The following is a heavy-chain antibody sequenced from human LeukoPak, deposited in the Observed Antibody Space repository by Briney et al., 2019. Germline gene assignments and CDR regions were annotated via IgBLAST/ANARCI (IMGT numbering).Heavy chain of an antibody. Sequence: GGSLRLSCAASGFTFSSYAMHWVRQAPGKGLEWVAVISYDGSNKYYADSVKGRFTISRGNSKNTLYLQMNSLRAEDTAVYYCARAGDDSSGYYRSIPYWGQGTLVTVSS. CDR1: GFTFSSYA. D-gene: IGHD3-22*01. V-gene: IGHV3-30*04. J-gene: IGHJ4*02. CDR2: ISYDGSNK. CDR3: ARAGDDSSGYYRSIPY.